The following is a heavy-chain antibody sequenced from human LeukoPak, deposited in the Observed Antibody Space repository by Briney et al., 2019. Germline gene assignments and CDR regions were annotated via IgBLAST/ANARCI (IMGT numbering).Heavy chain of an antibody. Sequence: PGGSLRLSCAASGFTFSSYGMHWVRQAPGKGPEGVAVIWYDGSNKYYADSVKGRFTISRDNSKNTLDLQMNSLRAEDTAVYYCARDRSYDFWSGYSTPDYWGQGTLVTVSS. D-gene: IGHD3-3*01. CDR2: IWYDGSNK. CDR1: GFTFSSYG. V-gene: IGHV3-33*01. CDR3: ARDRSYDFWSGYSTPDY. J-gene: IGHJ4*02.